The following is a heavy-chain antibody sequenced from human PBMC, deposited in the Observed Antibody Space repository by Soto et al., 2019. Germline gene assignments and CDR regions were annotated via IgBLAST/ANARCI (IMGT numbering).Heavy chain of an antibody. V-gene: IGHV1-2*02. CDR1: GYTFTDYY. CDR3: VRDEISSAGLDP. Sequence: ASVKVSCKASGYTFTDYYMYWVRQAPGQGLEWMGWINPNSGDTNYAQKFQGRVTMTSDTPTSTAYMELRSLRSDDTAFYYCVRDEISSAGLDPWGQGTLVTVSS. CDR2: INPNSGDT. J-gene: IGHJ5*02.